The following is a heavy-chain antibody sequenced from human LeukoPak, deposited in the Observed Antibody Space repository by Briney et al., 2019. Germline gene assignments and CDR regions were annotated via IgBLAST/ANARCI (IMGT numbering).Heavy chain of an antibody. CDR2: IYHSGST. J-gene: IGHJ6*02. V-gene: IGHV4-30-2*01. Sequence: LRLSCAASGFSFDDYAMHWVRQAPGKGLEWIGYIYHSGSTYYNPSLKSRVTISVDRSKNQFSLKLSSVTAADTAVYYCASNYYYYGMDVWGQGTTVTVSS. CDR3: ASNYYYYGMDV. CDR1: GFSFDDYA.